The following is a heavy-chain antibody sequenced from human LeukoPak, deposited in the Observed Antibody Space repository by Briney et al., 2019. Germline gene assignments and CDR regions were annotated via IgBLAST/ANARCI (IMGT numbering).Heavy chain of an antibody. V-gene: IGHV3-13*05. CDR3: ARGSCSTNNCYERLRGLDV. D-gene: IGHD2-2*01. CDR2: FHTYNVP. J-gene: IGHJ6*02. Sequence: LEWXSSFHTYNVPHYPVSLKARFTISREDAKNFLFLQMNSLRAGDTAAYYCARGSCSTNNCYERLRGLDVWGQGTMVTVSS.